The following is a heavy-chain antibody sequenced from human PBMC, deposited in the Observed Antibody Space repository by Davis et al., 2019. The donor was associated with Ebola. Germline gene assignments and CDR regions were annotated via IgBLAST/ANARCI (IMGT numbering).Heavy chain of an antibody. CDR1: GFTFSSYW. Sequence: GESLKISCAASGFTFSSYWMHWVRQAPGKGLVWVSRINSDGSSTSYADSVKGRFTISRDNAKNTLYLQMNSLRAEDTAVYYCAREVAARFDYWGQGTLVTVSS. J-gene: IGHJ4*02. V-gene: IGHV3-74*01. D-gene: IGHD6-6*01. CDR3: AREVAARFDY. CDR2: INSDGSST.